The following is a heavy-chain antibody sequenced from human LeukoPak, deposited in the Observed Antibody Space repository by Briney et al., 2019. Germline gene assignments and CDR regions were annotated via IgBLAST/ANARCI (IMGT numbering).Heavy chain of an antibody. V-gene: IGHV4-34*01. CDR3: ARLMDTAMVPWYFEL. Sequence: SETLSLTCAVYGGSFSGYYWSWIRQPPGKGLEWIGEINHSGSTNYNPSLKSRVTISVDTSKNQFSLKRSSVTAADTAVYYCARLMDTAMVPWYFELWGRGTLVTVSS. CDR2: INHSGST. D-gene: IGHD5-18*01. CDR1: GGSFSGYY. J-gene: IGHJ2*01.